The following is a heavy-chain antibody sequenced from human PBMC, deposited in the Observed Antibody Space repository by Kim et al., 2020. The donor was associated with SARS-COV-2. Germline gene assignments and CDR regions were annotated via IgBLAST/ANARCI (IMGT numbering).Heavy chain of an antibody. CDR3: ARNFCTASSCFYYFDY. D-gene: IGHD2-2*01. V-gene: IGHV4-4*07. J-gene: IGHJ4*02. Sequence: PSLKSRVTMSVDTAKRQFSLRLTSVTAADTALYYCARNFCTASSCFYYFDYWGQGSLVTVSS.